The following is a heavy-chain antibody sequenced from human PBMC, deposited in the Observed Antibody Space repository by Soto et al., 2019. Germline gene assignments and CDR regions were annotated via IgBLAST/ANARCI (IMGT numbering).Heavy chain of an antibody. J-gene: IGHJ6*02. V-gene: IGHV3-33*07. CDR1: GLTFSSYG. CDR3: ARDRTYFGSGSVAMDV. CDR2: IRYDGTKE. Sequence: PGGSLRLSCAASGLTFSSYGMYWVRQAPGKGLEWLANIRYDGTKEYYADFVKGRFTISRDNSKNTLYLQMNSLRAEDTAVYYCARDRTYFGSGSVAMDVWGQGTTVTVSS. D-gene: IGHD3-10*01.